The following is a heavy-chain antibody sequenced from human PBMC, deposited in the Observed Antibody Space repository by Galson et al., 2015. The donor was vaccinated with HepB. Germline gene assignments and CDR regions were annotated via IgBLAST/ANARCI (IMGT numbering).Heavy chain of an antibody. D-gene: IGHD6-13*01. CDR2: INPNSGGT. J-gene: IGHJ3*02. CDR3: ARGGWVGSSWNNDAFDI. V-gene: IGHV1-2*05. Sequence: SVTVSCKASGSTFTGYSMHWVRQAPGQGLEWIGRINPNSGGTNYAQKFQGRVTMTRDTSISTAYMELSRLRSDDTVVYYCARGGWVGSSWNNDAFDIWGQGTMVTVSS. CDR1: GSTFTGYS.